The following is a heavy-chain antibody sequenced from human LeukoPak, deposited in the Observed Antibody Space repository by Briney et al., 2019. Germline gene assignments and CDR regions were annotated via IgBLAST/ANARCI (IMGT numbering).Heavy chain of an antibody. J-gene: IGHJ4*02. CDR1: GGSISSYY. D-gene: IGHD2-2*01. CDR2: IYYSGST. CDR3: ARAPHCSSTSCYAFDY. V-gene: IGHV4-59*01. Sequence: SETLSLTCTVSGGSISSYYWSWIRQPPGKGLEWIGYIYYSGSTNYNPSLKSRVTISVDTSKNQFSLKLSSVTAADTAVYYCARAPHCSSTSCYAFDYWGQGTLVTVSS.